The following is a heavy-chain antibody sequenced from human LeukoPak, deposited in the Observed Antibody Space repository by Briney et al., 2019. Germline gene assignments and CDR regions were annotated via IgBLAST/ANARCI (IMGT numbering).Heavy chain of an antibody. D-gene: IGHD3-22*01. V-gene: IGHV3-9*01. Sequence: GRSLRLSCVASGFTFDDYAMHWVRQAPGKGLEWVAGINWNSVSAVYADSLRGRLTISRDNAKNSLFLQMNSLKTEDTAFYYCAKGARSSSGYTTDWGQGILVTVSS. CDR1: GFTFDDYA. CDR3: AKGARSSSGYTTD. CDR2: INWNSVSA. J-gene: IGHJ4*02.